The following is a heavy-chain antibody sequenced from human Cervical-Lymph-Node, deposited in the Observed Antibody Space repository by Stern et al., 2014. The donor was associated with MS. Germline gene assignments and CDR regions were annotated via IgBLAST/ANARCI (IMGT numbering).Heavy chain of an antibody. V-gene: IGHV3-74*02. D-gene: IGHD5-18*01. CDR2: MKIAGDIA. J-gene: IGHJ4*02. CDR1: GFTVSTFW. CDR3: ARSGYSNGYDY. Sequence: VQLVESGGGLVQPGGSLRLSCAASGFTVSTFWMHWVRPAPGKGLVSVSRMKIAGDIASHADSVKGRYAISRDSAKNTLYLQMNGLRVEDTAVYFCARSGYSNGYDYWGQGVLVTVSS.